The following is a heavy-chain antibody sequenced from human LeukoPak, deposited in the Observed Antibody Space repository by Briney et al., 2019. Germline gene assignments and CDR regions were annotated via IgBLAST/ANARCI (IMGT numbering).Heavy chain of an antibody. D-gene: IGHD4-17*01. V-gene: IGHV3-7*01. J-gene: IGHJ3*02. CDR2: IKQDGSET. Sequence: GGSLRLSCAASGFTFSSYWMSWVRQAPGKGLEWVASIKQDGSETRYMDSMKGRFTIFRDNPKSSLYLQMNSLRAEDTAVYYCARYGLGDTFDIWGQGTVVTVSS. CDR3: ARYGLGDTFDI. CDR1: GFTFSSYW.